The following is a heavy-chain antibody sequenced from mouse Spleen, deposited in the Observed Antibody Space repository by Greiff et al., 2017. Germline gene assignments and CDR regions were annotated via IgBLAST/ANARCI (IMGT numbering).Heavy chain of an antibody. Sequence: VQLQQPGAELVKPGASVKLSCKASGYTFTSYWMQWVKQRPGQGLEWIGEIDPSDTYTNYNQKFKGKATLTVDTSSSTAYMQLRSLTSEDSAVYYCARFDFSYYGSSYGDWGQGTTLTVSS. CDR3: ARFDFSYYGSSYGD. D-gene: IGHD1-1*01. V-gene: IGHV1-50*01. CDR2: IDPSDTYT. CDR1: GYTFTSYW. J-gene: IGHJ2*01.